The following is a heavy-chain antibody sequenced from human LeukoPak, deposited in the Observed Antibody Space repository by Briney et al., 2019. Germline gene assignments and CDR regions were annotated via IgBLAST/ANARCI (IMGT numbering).Heavy chain of an antibody. V-gene: IGHV3-23*01. CDR1: GFTFSSYA. Sequence: PGGSLRLSCAASGFTFSSYAMSWVRQAPGKGLEWVSAISGSGGSTYYADSVKGRFTISRDNSRITLSLQMNSLRAEDTAVYYCAKGGPYCSGGSCYSGYAFDIWGQGTMVTVSS. CDR3: AKGGPYCSGGSCYSGYAFDI. D-gene: IGHD2-15*01. CDR2: ISGSGGST. J-gene: IGHJ3*02.